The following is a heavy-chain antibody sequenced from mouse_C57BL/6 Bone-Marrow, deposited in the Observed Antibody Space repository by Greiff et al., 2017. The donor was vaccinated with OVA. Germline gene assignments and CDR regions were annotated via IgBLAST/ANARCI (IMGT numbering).Heavy chain of an antibody. CDR1: GYTFTDYY. D-gene: IGHD2-3*01. CDR2: IYPGSGNT. CDR3: ARPDGYYPYWYFDV. V-gene: IGHV1-76*01. Sequence: VQLQQSGAELVRPGASVKLSCKASGYTFTDYYINWVQQRPGQGLEWIARIYPGSGNTYYNEKFKGKATLTAEKSSSTSYMQRRSLTSEDSAVYFCARPDGYYPYWYFDVWGTGTTVTVSS. J-gene: IGHJ1*03.